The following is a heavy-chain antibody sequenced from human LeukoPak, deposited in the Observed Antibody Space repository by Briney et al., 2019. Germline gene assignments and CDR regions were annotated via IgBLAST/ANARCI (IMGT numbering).Heavy chain of an antibody. CDR2: IWYDGSNK. Sequence: GGSLRLSCAASGFTFSSYGMHWVRQVPGKGLEWVAVIWYDGSNKYYADSVKGRFTISRDNSKNTLYLQMNSLRAEDTAVYYCARGLDEYYYGSGRLGPWGQGTLVTVSS. CDR3: ARGLDEYYYGSGRLGP. J-gene: IGHJ5*02. CDR1: GFTFSSYG. D-gene: IGHD3-10*01. V-gene: IGHV3-33*01.